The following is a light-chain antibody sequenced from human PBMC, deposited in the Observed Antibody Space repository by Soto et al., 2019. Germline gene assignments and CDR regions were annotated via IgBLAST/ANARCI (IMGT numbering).Light chain of an antibody. CDR3: HQYNSWPPGA. Sequence: EIVLTQSPAILSVSPGERATLSCRASQSISRSLAWYQQKPGQAPRLLISDASTRATGIPARFSGSGSGTEFTLTISSLQSEDFALYYCHQYNSWPPGAFGQGTTVDI. V-gene: IGKV3-15*01. J-gene: IGKJ2*01. CDR2: DAS. CDR1: QSISRS.